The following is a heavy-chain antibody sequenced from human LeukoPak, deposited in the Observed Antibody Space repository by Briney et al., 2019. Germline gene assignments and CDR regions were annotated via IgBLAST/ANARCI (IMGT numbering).Heavy chain of an antibody. J-gene: IGHJ1*01. CDR3: ARGGAARLHFQN. V-gene: IGHV4-59*01. D-gene: IGHD6-6*01. Sequence: SETLSLTCTVSGGSISTYYWNWIRQPPGKGLEWIGYIYHSGSTNYNPSLQSRVTISVDTSKNQFSLNLNSVTAADTAVYYCARGGAARLHFQNWGQGTLVTVST. CDR2: IYHSGST. CDR1: GGSISTYY.